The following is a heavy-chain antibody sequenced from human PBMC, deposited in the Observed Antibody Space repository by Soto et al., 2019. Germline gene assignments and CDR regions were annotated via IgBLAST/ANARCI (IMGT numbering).Heavy chain of an antibody. J-gene: IGHJ6*02. CDR1: GGTFSSYT. V-gene: IGHV1-69*02. D-gene: IGHD2-2*01. CDR2: IIPILGIA. CDR3: ARDRYCSSTSCYANYYYGMDV. Sequence: QVQLVQSGAEVKKPGSSVKVSCKDSGGTFSSYTISWVRQAPGQGLEWMGRIIPILGIANYAQKFQGRVTITADKSTSTAYMELSSLRSEDTAVYYCARDRYCSSTSCYANYYYGMDVWGQGTMVTVSS.